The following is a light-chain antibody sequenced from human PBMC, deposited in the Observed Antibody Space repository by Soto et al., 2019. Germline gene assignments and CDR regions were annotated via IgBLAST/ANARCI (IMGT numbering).Light chain of an antibody. CDR1: QTISSW. J-gene: IGKJ1*01. CDR2: KAS. Sequence: RMTQSPSSLSASTGDRVTITCRASQTISSWLAWYQQKPGKAPKLLIYKASTLKSGVPSRFSGSGSGTEFTLTISSLQPDDFATYYCQHYNSYSEAFGQGTKVDIK. CDR3: QHYNSYSEA. V-gene: IGKV1-5*03.